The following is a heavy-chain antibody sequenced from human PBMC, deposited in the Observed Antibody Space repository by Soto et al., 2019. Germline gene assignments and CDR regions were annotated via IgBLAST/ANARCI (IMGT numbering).Heavy chain of an antibody. CDR1: GFTFSSYA. D-gene: IGHD4-17*01. CDR3: ASDIVANDYGGNSFDY. CDR2: ISYDGYNK. V-gene: IGHV3-30*03. J-gene: IGHJ4*02. Sequence: GGSLRLSCAASGFTFSSYAMHWVRQAPGKGLEWVAVISYDGYNKYYADSVKGRFTISRDNSKNTLYLQMNSLRAEDAAVYYCASDIVANDYGGNSFDYWGQGTLVTVSS.